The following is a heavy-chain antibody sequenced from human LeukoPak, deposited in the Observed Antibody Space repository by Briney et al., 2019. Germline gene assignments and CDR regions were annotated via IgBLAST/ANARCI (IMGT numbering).Heavy chain of an antibody. Sequence: ASVKVSCKASGYTFTGYYMHWVRQAPGQGLEWMGWINPNSGGTNYAQKFQGRVTMTRDTSISTAYMELSRLRSDDTAVYYCAREVRYCSGGSCYGRGFDYWGQGTLVTVSS. V-gene: IGHV1-2*02. CDR1: GYTFTGYY. D-gene: IGHD2-15*01. CDR2: INPNSGGT. J-gene: IGHJ4*02. CDR3: AREVRYCSGGSCYGRGFDY.